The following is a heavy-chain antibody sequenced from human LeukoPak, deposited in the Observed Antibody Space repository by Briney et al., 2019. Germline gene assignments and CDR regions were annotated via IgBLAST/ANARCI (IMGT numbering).Heavy chain of an antibody. CDR3: TRAVAADDFSPGY. D-gene: IGHD3/OR15-3a*01. J-gene: IGHJ4*02. CDR1: RVTFSSYS. V-gene: IGHV3-21*01. Sequence: GGSLRLSCVAPRVTFSSYSMNWVRQAPGKGLEWVSCISSTSRYIYYADSVKGRFTISRDNAKNSVYLQMNSLRAEDTAVYYCTRAVAADDFSPGYWGQGTLLTVSS. CDR2: ISSTSRYI.